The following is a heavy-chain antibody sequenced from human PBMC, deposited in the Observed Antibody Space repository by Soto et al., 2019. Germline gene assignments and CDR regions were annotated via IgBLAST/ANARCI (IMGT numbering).Heavy chain of an antibody. V-gene: IGHV1-18*01. CDR2: ISSYNGNT. D-gene: IGHD2-2*01. CDR1: GCTSTSYA. J-gene: IGHJ6*01. CDR3: AGAEPQGKCSTTSCRRPSRFYAMDV. Sequence: GSSVKLCCNAFGCTSTSYANSWVRQSSGRGHEWRVCISSYNGNTTYAQNLKGRVTMTTDTSTSTSYMKLMILRSDAPAVYYCAGAEPQGKCSTTSCRRPSRFYAMDVWG.